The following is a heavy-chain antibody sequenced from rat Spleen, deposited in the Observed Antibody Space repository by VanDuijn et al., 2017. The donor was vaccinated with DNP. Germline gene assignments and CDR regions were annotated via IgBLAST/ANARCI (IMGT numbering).Heavy chain of an antibody. V-gene: IGHV3-1*01. CDR1: GYSITTNF. D-gene: IGHD1-7*01. CDR2: ISYSGST. J-gene: IGHJ2*01. CDR3: ARWTRYVDS. Sequence: EVQLQESGSGLVKPSQSLSLTCSVTGYSITTNFWGWLRKFPGNKMDYIGHISYSGSTNYNPSLKSRISITNDTSKNHFFLQLNSVTTEDTATYYCARWTRYVDSWGQGVLVTVSS.